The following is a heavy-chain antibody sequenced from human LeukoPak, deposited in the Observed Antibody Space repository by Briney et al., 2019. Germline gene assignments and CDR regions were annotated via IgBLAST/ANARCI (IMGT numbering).Heavy chain of an antibody. V-gene: IGHV4-39*01. D-gene: IGHD1-26*01. CDR2: IYCSGST. CDR1: GGSVSSSSYY. J-gene: IGHJ5*02. CDR3: ARHPGGFDP. Sequence: SETLSLTCTVSGGSVSSSSYYWGWIRQPPGKGLEWIGSIYCSGSTYYNPSLKSRVTISVDTSKNQFSLKLSSVTAADTAVYYCARHPGGFDPWGQGTLVTVSS.